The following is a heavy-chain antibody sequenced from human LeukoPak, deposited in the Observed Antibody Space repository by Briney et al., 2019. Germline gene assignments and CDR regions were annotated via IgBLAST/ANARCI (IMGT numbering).Heavy chain of an antibody. V-gene: IGHV1-69*05. J-gene: IGHJ6*03. Sequence: ASVKVSCKPAGGTVSSYAISWVRQAPGQGLEWRGGIIPIFGTANYAQKFQGRVTITTDESTSTASMELSRLRSEDTAVYYCARMVTAYYLRPHYYYYMDVWGKGTTVTVSS. CDR2: IIPIFGTA. CDR3: ARMVTAYYLRPHYYYYMDV. CDR1: GGTVSSYA. D-gene: IGHD2-21*02.